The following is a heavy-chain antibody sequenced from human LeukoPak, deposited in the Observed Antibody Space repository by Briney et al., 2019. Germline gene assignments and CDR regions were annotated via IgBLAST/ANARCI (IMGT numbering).Heavy chain of an antibody. CDR3: ARDTYLDTAMADY. CDR1: GGSISSGDYY. D-gene: IGHD5-18*01. V-gene: IGHV4-30-4*08. CDR2: ICYSGST. Sequence: SQTLSLTCTVSGGSISSGDYYWSWIRQPPGKGLEWIGYICYSGSTYYNPSLKSRVTISVDTSKNQLSLKLSSVTAADTAVYYCARDTYLDTAMADYWGQGTLVTVSS. J-gene: IGHJ4*02.